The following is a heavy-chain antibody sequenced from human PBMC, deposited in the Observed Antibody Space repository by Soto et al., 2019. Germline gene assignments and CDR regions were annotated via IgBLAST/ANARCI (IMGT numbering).Heavy chain of an antibody. Sequence: QVQLVQSGAEVKKPGASVKVSCKASGYTFTSYGISWVRQAPGQGLEWMGWISANNGNTNYVQKLQGRVTMTTDTSTSTASMALRSLRSGDTAVYYCARDRGSYALDYWGQGTLVTVSS. CDR2: ISANNGNT. D-gene: IGHD1-26*01. V-gene: IGHV1-18*01. CDR3: ARDRGSYALDY. CDR1: GYTFTSYG. J-gene: IGHJ4*02.